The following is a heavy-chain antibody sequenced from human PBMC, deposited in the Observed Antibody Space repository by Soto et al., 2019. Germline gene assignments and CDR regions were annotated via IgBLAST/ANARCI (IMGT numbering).Heavy chain of an antibody. V-gene: IGHV3-30-3*01. Sequence: GGSLRLSCAGSGFMFSSYAMHWVRQSPGKGLEWVAVISYDGSDIYYGDSGKGRFTISRDNSRNTLYLEMNSLQTEDTAVFYCARDQGRTVTRGDWSDPWGQGTLVTVSS. D-gene: IGHD6-19*01. CDR2: ISYDGSDI. CDR1: GFMFSSYA. CDR3: ARDQGRTVTRGDWSDP. J-gene: IGHJ5*02.